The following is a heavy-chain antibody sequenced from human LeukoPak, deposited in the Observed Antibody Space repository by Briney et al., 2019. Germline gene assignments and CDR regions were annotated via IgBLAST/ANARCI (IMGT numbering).Heavy chain of an antibody. V-gene: IGHV1-18*01. J-gene: IGHJ6*03. Sequence: ASVKVSCKASGYTFTSYGISWVRQAPGQGLEWMGWISAYNGNTNYAQKLQGRVTMTTDTSTSTAYMELSSLRSEDTAVYYCARYCSSTSCLEGDYYYMDVWGKGTTVTVSS. CDR1: GYTFTSYG. CDR2: ISAYNGNT. D-gene: IGHD2-2*01. CDR3: ARYCSSTSCLEGDYYYMDV.